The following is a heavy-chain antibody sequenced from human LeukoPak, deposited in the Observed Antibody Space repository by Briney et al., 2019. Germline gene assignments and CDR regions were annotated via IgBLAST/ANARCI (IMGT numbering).Heavy chain of an antibody. CDR2: IIPIFGTA. V-gene: IGHV1-69*06. CDR1: GGTFSSYA. J-gene: IGHJ4*02. D-gene: IGHD3-3*01. CDR3: ARVYYDFWSGYYLDY. Sequence: SVKVSFKASGGTFSSYAISWVRQAPGQGLEWMGGIIPIFGTANYAQKFQGRVTITADKSTSTAYMELSSLRSEDTAVYYCARVYYDFWSGYYLDYWGQGTLVTVST.